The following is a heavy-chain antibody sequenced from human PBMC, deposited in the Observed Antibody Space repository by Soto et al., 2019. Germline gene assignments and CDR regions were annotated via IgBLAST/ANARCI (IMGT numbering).Heavy chain of an antibody. D-gene: IGHD1-26*01. CDR2: IYYSGRT. CDR3: ARHEIVGASFDY. V-gene: IGHV4-39*01. Sequence: SETLSLTCTVSGGSISSGRYYWGWIRQPPGKGLEWIGSIYYSGRTYYNPSLKSRVTISVDTSKNQFSLKLTSVTAADTAVYYCARHEIVGASFDYWGQGTQVTVSS. J-gene: IGHJ4*02. CDR1: GGSISSGRYY.